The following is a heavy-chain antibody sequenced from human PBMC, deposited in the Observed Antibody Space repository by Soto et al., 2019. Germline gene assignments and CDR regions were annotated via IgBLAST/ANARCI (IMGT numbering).Heavy chain of an antibody. J-gene: IGHJ4*02. Sequence: EVQLVESGGGLVQPGGSLRLSCAASGFTVTSNYMTWVRQAPGKGLEWVSVIYSGDSPYYADSVKGRFIISRDTSTNTLHLQMNSLRAEDTAVYYCVRVRGHYYGDYWVQGTLVTVSS. V-gene: IGHV3-66*01. CDR1: GFTVTSNY. CDR3: VRVRGHYYGDY. CDR2: IYSGDSP. D-gene: IGHD3-10*01.